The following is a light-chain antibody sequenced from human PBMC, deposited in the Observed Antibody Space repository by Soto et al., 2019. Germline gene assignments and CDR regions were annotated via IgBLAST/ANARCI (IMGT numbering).Light chain of an antibody. V-gene: IGKV3-15*01. J-gene: IGKJ3*01. CDR2: GAS. CDR3: QQYNDWPFT. Sequence: EIVMTQSPATLSVSPGDIATLSCRASQSVSSNLAWYQQKPGQAPRLLIYGASTRATGFPARFSGSGSGTEFTRTITSLQAEDFAVYYCQQYNDWPFTFGPGTRV. CDR1: QSVSSN.